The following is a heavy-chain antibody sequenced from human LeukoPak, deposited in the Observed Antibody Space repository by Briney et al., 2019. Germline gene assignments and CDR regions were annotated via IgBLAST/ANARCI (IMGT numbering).Heavy chain of an antibody. CDR1: GFTFSSYA. V-gene: IGHV3-23*01. D-gene: IGHD2-21*01. J-gene: IGHJ4*02. CDR2: ISGSGGST. Sequence: GGSLRLSCAASGFTFSSYAMSWVRQAPGKGLEWVSAISGSGGSTYYADSVKGRFTISRDNSKNTLYLQMNSPRAEDTAVYYCAKGLAYCGGDCYAGNDYWGQGTLVTVSP. CDR3: AKGLAYCGGDCYAGNDY.